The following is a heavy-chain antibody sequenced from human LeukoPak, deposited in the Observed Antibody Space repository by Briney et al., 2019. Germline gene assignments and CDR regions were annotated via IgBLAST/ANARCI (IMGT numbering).Heavy chain of an antibody. CDR2: IIPIFGTA. Sequence: ASVKVSCKASGGTFSSYAISWVRHAPGQGLEWMGGIIPIFGTANYAQKFQGRVTITADESTSTAYMELSSLRSEDTAVYYCARDIVVVPAAIPRSWFDPWGQGTLVTVSS. CDR3: ARDIVVVPAAIPRSWFDP. J-gene: IGHJ5*02. V-gene: IGHV1-69*13. D-gene: IGHD2-2*01. CDR1: GGTFSSYA.